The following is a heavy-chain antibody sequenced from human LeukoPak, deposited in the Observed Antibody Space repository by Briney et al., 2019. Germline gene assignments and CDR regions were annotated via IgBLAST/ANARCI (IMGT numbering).Heavy chain of an antibody. J-gene: IGHJ4*02. CDR2: IYYNGST. CDR1: GGSISSSSYY. V-gene: IGHV4-39*02. D-gene: IGHD3-9*01. CDR3: ARDFFTGMGTFDY. Sequence: SETLSLTCTVSGGSISSSSYYWCWIRQRPGKGLEWIGSIYYNGSTYYNPSLKSRVTISVDTSKNQFSLKLSSVTAADTAVYYCARDFFTGMGTFDYWGQGTLVTVSS.